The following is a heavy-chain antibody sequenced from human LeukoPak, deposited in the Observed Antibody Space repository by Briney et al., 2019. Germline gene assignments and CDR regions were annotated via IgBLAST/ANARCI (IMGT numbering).Heavy chain of an antibody. CDR3: AKMDSDYYIDF. D-gene: IGHD3/OR15-3a*01. V-gene: IGHV3-21*04. CDR2: IISSSSYI. CDR1: GFTFRTHT. J-gene: IGHJ4*02. Sequence: GGSLRLSCAASGFTFRTHTMTWVRQAPGKGLDWVSSIISSSSYINYADSVKGRFTISRDNAKDSLYLQMNSLRAEDTALYYCAKMDSDYYIDFWGQGTLVTVSS.